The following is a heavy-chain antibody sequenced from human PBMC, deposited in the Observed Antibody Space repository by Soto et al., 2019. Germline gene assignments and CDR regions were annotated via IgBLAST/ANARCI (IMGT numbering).Heavy chain of an antibody. CDR2: ISGSGFKK. Sequence: GGSLRLSCAASGFIFENFGMSWVRQAPGKGLEWISSISGSGFKKYYADSVKGRFTISRDNSKSTVYLELSNLSAEDTAVYHCAKNQGVELVPLATVDWFDPWGQGSVVTVSS. CDR3: AKNQGVELVPLATVDWFDP. J-gene: IGHJ5*02. CDR1: GFIFENFG. V-gene: IGHV3-23*01. D-gene: IGHD1-26*01.